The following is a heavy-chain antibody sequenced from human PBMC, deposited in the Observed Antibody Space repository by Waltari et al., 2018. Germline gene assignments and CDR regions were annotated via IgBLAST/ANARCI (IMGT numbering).Heavy chain of an antibody. CDR2: IPNDGTNT. Sequence: EVQLVESGGGSVQPGGSLRLSCAASGFAFNRFWMHWVRQSPGKCLIWVSRIPNDGTNTSYPDSGRGRFTLSRDTAKNTLHLQMESLRVDDTDVYYCASTQQRPSNWFAPWGQGTRVTVSS. CDR3: ASTQQRPSNWFAP. CDR1: GFAFNRFW. J-gene: IGHJ5*02. V-gene: IGHV3-74*01.